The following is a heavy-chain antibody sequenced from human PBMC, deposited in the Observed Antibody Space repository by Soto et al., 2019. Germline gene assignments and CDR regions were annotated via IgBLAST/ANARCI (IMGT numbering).Heavy chain of an antibody. D-gene: IGHD3-3*01. CDR2: IYPGDSDT. CDR1: GYSFTSYW. CDR3: ARDYVFLIGYYMSHYYYYYGMDV. Sequence: GESLKISCKGSGYSFTSYWIGWVRQMPGKGLEWMGIIYPGDSDTRYSPSFQGQVTISADKSISTAYLQWSSLKASDNAMFFCARDYVFLIGYYMSHYYYYYGMDVWGQGTTVTVSS. V-gene: IGHV5-51*01. J-gene: IGHJ6*02.